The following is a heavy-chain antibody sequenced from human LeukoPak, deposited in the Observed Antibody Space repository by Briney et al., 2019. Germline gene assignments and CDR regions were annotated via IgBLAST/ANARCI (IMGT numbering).Heavy chain of an antibody. D-gene: IGHD6-13*01. J-gene: IGHJ4*02. CDR2: IYSGGST. CDR1: GFTVSSNY. CDR3: ARGGSSSWYVISYFDY. Sequence: GGSLRLSCAASGFTVSSNYMSWVRQAPGKGLEWVSVIYSGGSTYYADSVKGRFTISRDNSKNTLYLQMNSLRAEDTAVYYRARGGSSSWYVISYFDYWGQGTLVTVSS. V-gene: IGHV3-53*01.